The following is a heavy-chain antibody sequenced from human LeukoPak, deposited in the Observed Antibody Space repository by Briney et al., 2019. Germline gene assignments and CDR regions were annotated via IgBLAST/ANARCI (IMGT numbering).Heavy chain of an antibody. V-gene: IGHV3-7*01. CDR3: ARDIEAAGLFLDY. J-gene: IGHJ4*02. Sequence: ETLSLTCAVYGGSFSGYYWSWVRQAPGKGLEWVANMKYDGSEKYYVDSVKGRFTISRDNARNSLYLQMNSLRAEDTAVYYCARDIEAAGLFLDYWGQGTLVTVSS. CDR1: GGSFSGYY. CDR2: MKYDGSEK. D-gene: IGHD6-13*01.